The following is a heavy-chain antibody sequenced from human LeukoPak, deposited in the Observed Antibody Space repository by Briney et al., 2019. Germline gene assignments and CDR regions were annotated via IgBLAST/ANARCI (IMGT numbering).Heavy chain of an antibody. D-gene: IGHD5-18*01. V-gene: IGHV3-23*01. Sequence: GGSLRLSCAASGFTFSRYAMSWVRQAPGKGLEWVSGITNSGGSTYYADSVKGRFTISRDNSKNTLYLQMNSLRADETAVYYCAKTRSIEYTYGKFDYWGEGTLVTVSS. CDR3: AKTRSIEYTYGKFDY. J-gene: IGHJ4*02. CDR2: ITNSGGST. CDR1: GFTFSRYA.